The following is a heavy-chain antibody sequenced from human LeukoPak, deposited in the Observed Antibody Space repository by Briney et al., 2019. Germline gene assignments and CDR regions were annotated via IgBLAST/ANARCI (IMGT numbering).Heavy chain of an antibody. CDR3: ARADSSGYYGSYYFVY. J-gene: IGHJ4*02. CDR1: GFTVSSNY. Sequence: GGSLRLSCAASGFTVSSNYMSWVRQAPGKGLEWVSVIYSGGSTYYADSVKGRFTISRDNSKNTLYLQMNSLRAEDTAVYYCARADSSGYYGSYYFVYWGQGTLVTVSS. D-gene: IGHD3-22*01. CDR2: IYSGGST. V-gene: IGHV3-66*02.